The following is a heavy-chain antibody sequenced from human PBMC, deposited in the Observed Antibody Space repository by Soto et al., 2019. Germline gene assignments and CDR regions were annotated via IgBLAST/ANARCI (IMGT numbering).Heavy chain of an antibody. V-gene: IGHV1-46*03. CDR3: ARAHYDSDAFDF. CDR2: ISPGGGTT. D-gene: IGHD3-22*01. J-gene: IGHJ3*01. CDR1: GYTFTTNF. Sequence: VQLVQSGAEVKKPGASVKISCKASGYTFTTNFIHWIRQAPGQGLEWVGIISPGGGTTVYAQKFQGRVTMTRDTSTSTVYMELRSLRSEDTAVFYCARAHYDSDAFDFWGQGTIVIVSS.